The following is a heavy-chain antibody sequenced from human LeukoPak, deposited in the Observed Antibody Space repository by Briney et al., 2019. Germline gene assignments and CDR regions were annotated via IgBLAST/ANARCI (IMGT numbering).Heavy chain of an antibody. CDR2: ISGSGGIT. Sequence: ETLSLTCAVYGGSFSGYYWSWIRQAPGKGLEWVSTISGSGGITYYADSVKGRFTISRDNSKNTLYLQMNSLRAEDTAVYYCAKARWSGPFYFDYWGQGTLVTVSS. V-gene: IGHV3-23*01. J-gene: IGHJ4*02. CDR3: AKARWSGPFYFDY. CDR1: GGSFSGYY. D-gene: IGHD3-3*01.